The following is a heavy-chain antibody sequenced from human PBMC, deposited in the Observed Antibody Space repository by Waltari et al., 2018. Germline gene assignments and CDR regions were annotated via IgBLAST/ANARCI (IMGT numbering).Heavy chain of an antibody. CDR1: GGTFSSYA. D-gene: IGHD4-17*01. Sequence: QVQLVQSGAEVKKPGSSVKVSCKASGGTFSSYAISWVRQAPGQGLEWMGRIIPIFGTANYAQKFQGRVTITADKSTSTAYMELSSLRSEDTAVYYCARECGDYTTYRDSSFDYWGQGTLVTVSS. CDR2: IIPIFGTA. V-gene: IGHV1-69*08. J-gene: IGHJ4*02. CDR3: ARECGDYTTYRDSSFDY.